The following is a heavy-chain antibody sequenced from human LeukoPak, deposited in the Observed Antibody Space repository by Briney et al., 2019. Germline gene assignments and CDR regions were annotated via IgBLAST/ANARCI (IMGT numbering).Heavy chain of an antibody. CDR3: ARRLGNYFDY. CDR1: GYPFSSEW. V-gene: IGHV5-51*01. J-gene: IGHJ4*02. CDR2: IYPGDSDT. Sequence: GASLKISCKGSGYPFSSEWIAWVRPMPGKGLEWMAIIYPGDSDTRYSPSVQGQVTVSVGKSISTAYLQWTSLKASDTAMYYCARRLGNYFDYWGQGTLVTVSS. D-gene: IGHD1-26*01.